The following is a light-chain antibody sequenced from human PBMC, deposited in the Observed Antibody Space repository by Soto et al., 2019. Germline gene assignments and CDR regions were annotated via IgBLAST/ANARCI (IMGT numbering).Light chain of an antibody. CDR3: QSYDSSLSGSV. V-gene: IGLV1-40*01. CDR2: GNS. J-gene: IGLJ2*01. Sequence: QSVVTQPPSVSGAPGQRVTISCTGSSSNIGAGYDVHWYQQLPGTAPKLLIYGNSSRPSGVPDRFSGSKSGTSASLAITGLQAEDEADYYCQSYDSSLSGSVFGGGTKVT. CDR1: SSNIGAGYD.